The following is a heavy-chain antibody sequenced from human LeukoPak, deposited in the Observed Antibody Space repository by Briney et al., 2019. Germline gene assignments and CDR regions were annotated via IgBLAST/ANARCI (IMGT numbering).Heavy chain of an antibody. CDR1: GNSFTSYW. J-gene: IGHJ4*02. CDR2: IHPGDSDT. Sequence: GESLQISCKGSGNSFTSYWIGWVRPMPGKGLGWMGIIHPGDSDTRYSPSFQGQVTISADKSISTAYLQWSSLKASDTAMYYCARKQYSGSVYYFDYWGQGTLVTVSS. D-gene: IGHD1-26*01. V-gene: IGHV5-51*01. CDR3: ARKQYSGSVYYFDY.